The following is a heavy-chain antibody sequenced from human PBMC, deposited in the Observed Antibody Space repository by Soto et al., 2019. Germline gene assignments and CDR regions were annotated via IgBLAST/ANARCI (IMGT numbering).Heavy chain of an antibody. CDR2: MDPKDSYT. CDR3: ARRESRSGSYPIDY. V-gene: IGHV5-10-1*01. CDR1: GYIFTNYC. Sequence: SCKGSGYIFTNYCITWVRQMPGKGLEWMGTMDPKDSYTNYSPSFQGHVTISPDKSINTAYLQWSSLKASDTAIYYCARRESRSGSYPIDYWGQGTLVTVSS. D-gene: IGHD3-22*01. J-gene: IGHJ4*02.